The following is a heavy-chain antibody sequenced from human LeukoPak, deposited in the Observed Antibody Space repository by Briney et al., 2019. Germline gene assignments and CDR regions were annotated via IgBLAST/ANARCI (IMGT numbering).Heavy chain of an antibody. Sequence: GGSLRLSCAASGFTFSSYSMNWVRQAPGKGLEWVSYISSSSSTIYYADSVKGRFTISRDNAKNSLYLQMNSLRAEDTAVYYCARLTMVRGRKSNWYFDLWGRGTLVTVSS. J-gene: IGHJ2*01. V-gene: IGHV3-48*04. CDR3: ARLTMVRGRKSNWYFDL. CDR1: GFTFSSYS. D-gene: IGHD3-10*01. CDR2: ISSSSSTI.